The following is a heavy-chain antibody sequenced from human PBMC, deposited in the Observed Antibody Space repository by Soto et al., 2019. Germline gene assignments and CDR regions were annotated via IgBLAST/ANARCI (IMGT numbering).Heavy chain of an antibody. J-gene: IGHJ3*02. Sequence: QVQLVQSGAEVKKPGASVKVSCKASGYTFTDYYMHWVRQAPGQGLEWMGWINPNSGGTKYVQKFQGWVTMTRDTSISTAYMERSRLRSDDTAVYYCARVGTSATYYDAFDIWGQGTMVTVSS. CDR2: INPNSGGT. D-gene: IGHD1-26*01. CDR1: GYTFTDYY. V-gene: IGHV1-2*04. CDR3: ARVGTSATYYDAFDI.